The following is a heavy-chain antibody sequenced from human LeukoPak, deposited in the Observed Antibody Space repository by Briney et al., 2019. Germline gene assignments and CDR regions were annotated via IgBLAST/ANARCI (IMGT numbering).Heavy chain of an antibody. CDR3: ARDASVDYYDSSGYSRDWWYFDL. J-gene: IGHJ2*01. V-gene: IGHV4-59*01. D-gene: IGHD3-22*01. CDR2: IYYSGST. Sequence: PSETLSLTCTVSGGSISNYYWNWIRQPPGKGLEWIGNIYYSGSTNYNPSLKSRVTISVDTSRNQLSLKLRSVTAADTAVYYCARDASVDYYDSSGYSRDWWYFDLWGRGTLVTVSS. CDR1: GGSISNYY.